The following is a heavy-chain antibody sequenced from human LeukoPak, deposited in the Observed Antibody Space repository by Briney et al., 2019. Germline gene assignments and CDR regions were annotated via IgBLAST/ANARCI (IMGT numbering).Heavy chain of an antibody. CDR3: AAFGGGWLQFGY. CDR1: GFIFSNYW. D-gene: IGHD5-24*01. V-gene: IGHV3-74*01. Sequence: PVRSLAVSRPAFGFIFSNYWMHWVRQAPGKGLVWVSRMNSDGSTTAYADSVKGRSTIARYNGKNSVYLQMISLRAEDTAVYYCAAFGGGWLQFGYWGQ. CDR2: MNSDGSTT. J-gene: IGHJ4*02.